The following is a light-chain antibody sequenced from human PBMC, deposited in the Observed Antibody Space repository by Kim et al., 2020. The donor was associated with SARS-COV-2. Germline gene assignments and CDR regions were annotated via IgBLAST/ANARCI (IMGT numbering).Light chain of an antibody. Sequence: SSELTQDPAVSVALGQTVSISCQGDSLRHYYVSWYQRRPGQAPVLVMFGKNNRPSGIPDRLSGSTSGNTASLTITGAQAEDEADYYCQARDPGGEVVFGGGTQLTVL. CDR2: GKN. CDR1: SLRHYY. J-gene: IGLJ2*01. CDR3: QARDPGGEVV. V-gene: IGLV3-19*01.